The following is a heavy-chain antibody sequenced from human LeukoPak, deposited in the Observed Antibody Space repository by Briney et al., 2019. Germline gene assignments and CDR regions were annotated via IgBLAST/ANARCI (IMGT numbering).Heavy chain of an antibody. V-gene: IGHV4-34*01. CDR3: ARFSAAPLGRAYFDY. Sequence: SETLSLTCAVYGGSCSGYYWSWIRQPPGKGLEWIGEINHSGSTNYNPSLKSRVTISVDTSKNQFSLKLSSVTAADTAVYYCARFSAAPLGRAYFDYWGQGTLVTVSS. CDR1: GGSCSGYY. CDR2: INHSGST. D-gene: IGHD7-27*01. J-gene: IGHJ4*02.